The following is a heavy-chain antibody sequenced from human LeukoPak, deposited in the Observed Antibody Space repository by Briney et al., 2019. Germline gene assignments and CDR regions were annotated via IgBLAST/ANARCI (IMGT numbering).Heavy chain of an antibody. Sequence: GGSLRLSCAASGFTFSSYSMNWVRQAPGKGLEWVSSISSSSSYIYYADSVKGRFTISRDNAKNSLYLQMNSLRAEDTAVYYCARDVATVTTHYYYGMDVWGQGTTVIVSS. D-gene: IGHD4-17*01. CDR2: ISSSSSYI. V-gene: IGHV3-21*01. CDR3: ARDVATVTTHYYYGMDV. J-gene: IGHJ6*02. CDR1: GFTFSSYS.